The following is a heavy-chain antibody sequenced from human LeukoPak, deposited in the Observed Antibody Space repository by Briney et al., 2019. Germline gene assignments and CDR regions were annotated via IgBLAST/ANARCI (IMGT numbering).Heavy chain of an antibody. CDR1: GGSFSGYY. J-gene: IGHJ4*02. CDR2: INHSGST. D-gene: IGHD3-16*02. CDR3: ASRPATSMLTFGGVIALYYFDY. Sequence: SETLSLTCAVYGGSFSGYYWSWIRQPPGKGLEWIGEINHSGSTNYNPSLKSRVTISVDTSKNQFSLKLSSVTAADTAVYYCASRPATSMLTFGGVIALYYFDYWGQGTLVTVSS. V-gene: IGHV4-34*01.